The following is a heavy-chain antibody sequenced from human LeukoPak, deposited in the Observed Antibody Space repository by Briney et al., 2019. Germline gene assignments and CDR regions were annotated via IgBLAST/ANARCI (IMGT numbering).Heavy chain of an antibody. CDR1: GFTFSSDA. CDR3: ARDQADDAFDI. D-gene: IGHD6-25*01. J-gene: IGHJ3*02. CDR2: ISYDLSNK. V-gene: IGHV3-30*04. Sequence: GGSLRLSCAASGFTFSSDAIHWVRQAPGKGLEWVSVISYDLSNKYYADSVKGRFTISRDNSKNTLYLQMNSLRAEDTAVYYCARDQADDAFDIWGQGTMVTVSS.